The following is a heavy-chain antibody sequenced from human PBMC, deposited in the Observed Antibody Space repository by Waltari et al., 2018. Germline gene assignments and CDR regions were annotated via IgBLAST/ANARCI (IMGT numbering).Heavy chain of an antibody. D-gene: IGHD6-19*01. CDR3: ARDKLSVSQWLGWYYGMDV. CDR2: IIPIFGKA. CDR1: GGTFSSYA. Sequence: QVQLVQSRAEVKKPGSSVKVSCQASGGTFSSYAISWVRQAPVHSLEWMGRIIPIFGKANYAQKFQGRVTITADESTSTAYMELSSLRSEDTAVYYCARDKLSVSQWLGWYYGMDVWGQGTTVTVSS. J-gene: IGHJ6*02. V-gene: IGHV1-69*15.